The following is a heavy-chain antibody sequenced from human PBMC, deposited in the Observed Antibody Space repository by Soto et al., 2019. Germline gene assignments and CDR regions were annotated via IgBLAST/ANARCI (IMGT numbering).Heavy chain of an antibody. D-gene: IGHD6-13*01. CDR2: IYPGDSDT. V-gene: IGHV5-51*01. J-gene: IGHJ5*02. CDR1: GYSFTSYW. CDR3: AGRIAAAGYNWFDP. Sequence: GESLKISCKGSGYSFTSYWIGWVRQMPGKGLEWMGIIYPGDSDTNYSPSFQGHVTISADKSISTAYLQWSSLKASDTAMYYCAGRIAAAGYNWFDPWGQGTLVTVSS.